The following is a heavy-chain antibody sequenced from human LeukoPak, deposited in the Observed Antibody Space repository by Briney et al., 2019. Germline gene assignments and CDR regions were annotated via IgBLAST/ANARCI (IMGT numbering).Heavy chain of an antibody. CDR1: GGTFSSYA. CDR3: ASGGSGFGEFPLFRY. V-gene: IGHV1-69*04. Sequence: ASVKVSCKASGGTFSSYAISWVRQAPGQGLEWMGRIIPILGIANNAQKFQGRVTITADKSTSTAYMELSSLRSEDTAVYYCASGGSGFGEFPLFRYWGQGTLVTVSS. CDR2: IIPILGIA. D-gene: IGHD3-10*01. J-gene: IGHJ4*02.